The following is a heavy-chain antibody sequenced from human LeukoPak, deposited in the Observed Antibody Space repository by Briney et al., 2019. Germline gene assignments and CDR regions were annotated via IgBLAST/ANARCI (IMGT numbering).Heavy chain of an antibody. CDR1: GFNFSTYS. D-gene: IGHD4-23*01. J-gene: IGHJ4*02. V-gene: IGHV3-48*01. Sequence: GGSLRLSCAVSGFNFSTYSMNWVRQAPGKGLEWVSYISSSSATTYYADSVKGRFTISRANVKNSLYLQMNSLRAEDTAVYYCAKIRGSTVVTPFDYRGQGTLVTVPS. CDR3: AKIRGSTVVTPFDY. CDR2: ISSSSATT.